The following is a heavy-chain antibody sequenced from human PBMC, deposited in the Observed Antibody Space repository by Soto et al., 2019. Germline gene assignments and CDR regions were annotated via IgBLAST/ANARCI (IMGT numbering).Heavy chain of an antibody. D-gene: IGHD2-15*01. CDR2: IIPVYGTA. J-gene: IGHJ6*02. V-gene: IGHV1-69*01. CDR1: GGTFSSYA. CDR3: ARSGGHSYYYYGLDV. Sequence: QVQLVQSGAEGKKPGSSVKVSCTASGGTFSSYAFSWVRQAPGQGLEWMGGIIPVYGTANYAEKFQGRVTITADESTTTAHMELSSLRSEDTAVYYCARSGGHSYYYYGLDVWGLGTTVTVSS.